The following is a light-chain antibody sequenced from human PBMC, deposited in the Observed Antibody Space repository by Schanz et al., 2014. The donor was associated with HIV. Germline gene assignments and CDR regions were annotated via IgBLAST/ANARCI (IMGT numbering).Light chain of an antibody. CDR3: LQHNTYPLS. V-gene: IGKV1-17*01. CDR1: QDIGND. J-gene: IGKJ5*01. CDR2: AAS. Sequence: DIQMTQSPSSQSASVGARVTITCRARQDIGNDSGWYQQKPGQAPKRLIYAASKLQSGVPSRFIGSGSGTEFTLTISSLQPEDFASYYCLQHNTYPLSFGQGTRLDIK.